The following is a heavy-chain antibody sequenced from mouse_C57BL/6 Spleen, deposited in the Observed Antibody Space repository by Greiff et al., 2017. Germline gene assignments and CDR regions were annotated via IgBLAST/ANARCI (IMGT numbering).Heavy chain of an antibody. Sequence: EVHLVESGGDLVKPGGSLKLSCAASGFTFSSYGMSWVRQTPDKRLEWVATISSGGSYTYYPDSVKGRFTISRDNAKNTLYLQMSSLKSEDTAMYYCARHDGSSYWYFDVWGTGTTVTVSS. CDR1: GFTFSSYG. V-gene: IGHV5-6*01. J-gene: IGHJ1*03. CDR3: ARHDGSSYWYFDV. CDR2: ISSGGSYT. D-gene: IGHD1-1*01.